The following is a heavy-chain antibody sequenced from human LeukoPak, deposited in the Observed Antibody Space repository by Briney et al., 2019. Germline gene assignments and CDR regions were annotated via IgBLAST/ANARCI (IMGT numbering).Heavy chain of an antibody. J-gene: IGHJ4*02. CDR2: ISAYNGNT. CDR3: ASGQFGDPSFDY. Sequence: ASVKVTCKASGYTFTSYGITWVRQAPGQGLEWMGWISAYNGNTDYAQKLQGRVTMTTDTSTSTAYMELRSLRSDDTAVYYCASGQFGDPSFDYWGQGTLVTVSS. D-gene: IGHD3-10*01. CDR1: GYTFTSYG. V-gene: IGHV1-18*01.